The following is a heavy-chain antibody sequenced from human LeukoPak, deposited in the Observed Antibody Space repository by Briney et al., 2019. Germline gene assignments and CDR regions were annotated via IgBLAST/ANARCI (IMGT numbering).Heavy chain of an antibody. J-gene: IGHJ3*02. Sequence: GGSLRLSCGASGFTVRNNYMNWVRQAPGKGLEWVSLIHSDGTAYYADSVKGRFTISGDNPKNTLYLQMNSLRAEDTAVYYCARGSRGAFDIWGQGTMVTVSS. V-gene: IGHV3-53*01. CDR3: ARGSRGAFDI. CDR2: IHSDGTA. CDR1: GFTVRNNY.